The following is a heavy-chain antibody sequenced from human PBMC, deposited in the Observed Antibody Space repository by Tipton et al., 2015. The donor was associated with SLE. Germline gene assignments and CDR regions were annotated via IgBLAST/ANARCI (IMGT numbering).Heavy chain of an antibody. D-gene: IGHD6-13*01. CDR3: ARDRRLIAAPSFWWYFDL. V-gene: IGHV4-4*08. CDR1: GYSITSGYY. J-gene: IGHJ2*01. CDR2: FYTNGST. Sequence: TLSLTCTVSGYSITSGYYWSWIRQPPGKGLEWIGYFYTNGSTNYNPSLKSRVTISVDTSKNQFSLKLSSVTAADTAVYYCARDRRLIAAPSFWWYFDLWGRGTLVTVSS.